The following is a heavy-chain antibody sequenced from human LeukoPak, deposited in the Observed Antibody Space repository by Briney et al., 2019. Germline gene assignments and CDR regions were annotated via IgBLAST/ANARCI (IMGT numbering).Heavy chain of an antibody. J-gene: IGHJ4*02. CDR3: AKVEWDLLSPFDN. Sequence: GGSLRLSCAASGFTFSSYAMSWVRQAPGKGLEWISAISGSGSSTYYADSVKGRFTISRDNSMNTLYLQMNSLRAEDTAVHYCAKVEWDLLSPFDNWGQGTLVTVSS. CDR2: ISGSGSST. V-gene: IGHV3-23*01. D-gene: IGHD1-26*01. CDR1: GFTFSSYA.